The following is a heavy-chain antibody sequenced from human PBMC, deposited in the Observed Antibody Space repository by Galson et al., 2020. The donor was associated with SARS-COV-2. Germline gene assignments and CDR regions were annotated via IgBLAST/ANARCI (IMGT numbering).Heavy chain of an antibody. CDR2: INPKSGDT. V-gene: IGHV1-2*02. J-gene: IGHJ4*02. CDR3: ARNGGGLGY. CDR1: VYTFIDNS. Sequence: ASVTVSCKASVYTFIDNSLVWVRQAPGQGLDWMGWINPKSGDTNYAQTFQGRVTLTRDTSIGKAYMELSGLPSDDTAVYYCARNGGGLGYWGQGTLVTVSS.